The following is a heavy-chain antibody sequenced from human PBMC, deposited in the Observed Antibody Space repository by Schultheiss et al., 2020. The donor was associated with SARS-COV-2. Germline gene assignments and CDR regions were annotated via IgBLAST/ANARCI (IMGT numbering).Heavy chain of an antibody. CDR2: VYYSGST. Sequence: SETLSLTCTVYGGAISTYYGSWIRQPPGKGLEWIGNVYYSGSTNYNPSLQSRVTISVDTSKNQFSLRLSSVTAADTAVYYCAREPRSQYHFDHWGQGALVTVSS. CDR3: AREPRSQYHFDH. CDR1: GGAISTYY. V-gene: IGHV4-59*12. J-gene: IGHJ4*02. D-gene: IGHD1-14*01.